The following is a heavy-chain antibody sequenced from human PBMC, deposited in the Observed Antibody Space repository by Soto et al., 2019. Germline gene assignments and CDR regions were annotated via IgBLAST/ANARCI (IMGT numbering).Heavy chain of an antibody. Sequence: SSETLSLTCTVSGGSISSSGYYWGWIRQPPGKGLEWIGSIYYSGSTYYNPSLKSRVTISVDTSKNQFSLKLSSVTAADTAVYYCARTSHNTTLVTDYWGQGTLVTVSS. J-gene: IGHJ4*02. CDR2: IYYSGST. CDR3: ARTSHNTTLVTDY. CDR1: GGSISSSGYY. D-gene: IGHD2-21*02. V-gene: IGHV4-39*01.